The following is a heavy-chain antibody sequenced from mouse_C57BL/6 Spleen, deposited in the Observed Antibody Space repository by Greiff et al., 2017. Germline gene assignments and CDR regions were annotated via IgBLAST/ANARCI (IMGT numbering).Heavy chain of an antibody. J-gene: IGHJ2*01. Sequence: EVQLQQSVAELVRPGASVKLSCTASGFNIKNTYMHWVQQRPEQGLEWIGRIDPANGNTTYAPKFQGKATITADTSSNTAYLQLSSLTSEDTAIYYCAPIYYDYDEGYYFDYWGQGTTLTVSS. V-gene: IGHV14-3*01. CDR2: IDPANGNT. D-gene: IGHD2-4*01. CDR1: GFNIKNTY. CDR3: APIYYDYDEGYYFDY.